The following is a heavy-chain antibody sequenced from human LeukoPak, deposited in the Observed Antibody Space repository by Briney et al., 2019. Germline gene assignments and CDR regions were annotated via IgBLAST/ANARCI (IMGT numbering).Heavy chain of an antibody. CDR2: INHSGST. D-gene: IGHD3-22*01. CDR1: GGSFSGYY. Sequence: PSETLSLTCAVYGGSFSGYYWSWIRQPPGKGLEWIGEINHSGSTNYNPSLKSRVTISVDTSKNQFSLKLSSVTAADTAVYYCARALYYYDSSGYPRDRWFDPWGQGTLVTVSS. J-gene: IGHJ5*02. CDR3: ARALYYYDSSGYPRDRWFDP. V-gene: IGHV4-34*01.